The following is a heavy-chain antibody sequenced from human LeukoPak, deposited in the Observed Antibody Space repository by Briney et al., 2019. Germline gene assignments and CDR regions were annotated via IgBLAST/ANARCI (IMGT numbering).Heavy chain of an antibody. V-gene: IGHV4-61*02. CDR3: ARVGYDYDAYFDY. J-gene: IGHJ4*02. CDR1: GGSISSGSYY. CDR2: IYTSGST. D-gene: IGHD4-17*01. Sequence: KSSETLSLTCTVSGGSISSGSYYWSWIRQPAGKGLEWIGRIYTSGSTNYNPSLKSRVTISVDTSKNQFSLKLSSVTAADTAVYYCARVGYDYDAYFDYWGQGTLVTVSS.